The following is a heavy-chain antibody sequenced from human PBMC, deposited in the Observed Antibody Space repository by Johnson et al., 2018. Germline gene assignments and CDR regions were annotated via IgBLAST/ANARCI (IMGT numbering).Heavy chain of an antibody. J-gene: IGHJ6*03. CDR2: ISYDGSNK. V-gene: IGHV3-30-3*01. CDR1: GFTFSSYA. CDR3: ARDPCSRTSCYAPAYDSYCRDV. Sequence: QVQLVESGGGVVQPGRSLRLSCAASGFTFSSYAMHWVRQAPGKGLEWVAVISYDGSNKYYADSVKGRFTISRDNSKNTLYLQMHSLRAEDTAVYYCARDPCSRTSCYAPAYDSYCRDVWGKGTTVTVSS. D-gene: IGHD2-2*01.